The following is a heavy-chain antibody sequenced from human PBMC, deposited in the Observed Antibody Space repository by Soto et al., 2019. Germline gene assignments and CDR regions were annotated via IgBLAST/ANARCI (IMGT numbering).Heavy chain of an antibody. V-gene: IGHV4-34*01. J-gene: IGHJ6*02. CDR2: INHSGST. CDR1: GGSFSGND. CDR3: ARVTGRYYYGMDV. Sequence: QVQLQQWGAGLLKPSETMSLTCAVYGGSFSGNDWSWIRQPPGKGLEWIGEINHSGSTNYNPSLKSRVTISVDTSKNQFSLKLSSVTAADTAVYYCARVTGRYYYGMDVWGQGTTVTVSS.